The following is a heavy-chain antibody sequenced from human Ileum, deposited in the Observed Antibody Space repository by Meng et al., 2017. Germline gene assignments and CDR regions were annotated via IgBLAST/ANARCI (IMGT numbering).Heavy chain of an antibody. CDR2: IFPGGSDI. CDR3: ARVGVGATTGFDY. CDR1: GYTFTNFC. V-gene: IGHV5-51*01. J-gene: IGHJ4*02. D-gene: IGHD1-26*01. Sequence: GESLKISCKGSGYTFTNFCIGWVRQLPGRGLEWVGIIFPGGSDIRYSPSFQGQVTLSADKSNSTAYLQWSSLKASDTGMYYCARVGVGATTGFDYWGQGTLVTVSS.